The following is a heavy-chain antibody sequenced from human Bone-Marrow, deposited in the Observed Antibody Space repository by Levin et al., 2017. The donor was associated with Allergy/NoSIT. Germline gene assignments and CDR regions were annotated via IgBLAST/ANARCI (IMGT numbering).Heavy chain of an antibody. V-gene: IGHV3-64D*06. Sequence: GESLKISCSASGFTFSSYAMHWVRQAPGKGLEYVSAISSNGGSTYYADSVKGRFTISRDNSKNTLYLQMSSLRAEDTAVYYCVKAIYDFWSGYYDPHSFDYWGQGTLVTVSS. D-gene: IGHD3-3*01. CDR1: GFTFSSYA. CDR3: VKAIYDFWSGYYDPHSFDY. CDR2: ISSNGGST. J-gene: IGHJ4*02.